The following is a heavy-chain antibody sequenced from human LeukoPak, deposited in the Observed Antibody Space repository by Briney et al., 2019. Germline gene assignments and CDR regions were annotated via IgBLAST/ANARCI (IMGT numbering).Heavy chain of an antibody. CDR3: ARDQSTTYTPTALDY. CDR2: ISSSGSTI. D-gene: IGHD2-15*01. Sequence: PGGSLRLSCAASGFTFSSYEMNWVRQAPGKGLEWGSFISSSGSTIYYADSVKGRFTISRDNAKNSLYLQMNSLRAEDTAVYYCARDQSTTYTPTALDYWGQGTLVTVSS. V-gene: IGHV3-48*03. CDR1: GFTFSSYE. J-gene: IGHJ4*02.